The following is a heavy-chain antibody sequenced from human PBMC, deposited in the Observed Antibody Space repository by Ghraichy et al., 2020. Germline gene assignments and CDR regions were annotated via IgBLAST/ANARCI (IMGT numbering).Heavy chain of an antibody. Sequence: LSLTCAASGFTFSSYGMHWVRQAPGKGLEWVAFIRYDGSNKYYADSVKGRFTLSRDNSKNTLYLQMNSLRAEDTAVYYCAKDLGPMGGFDYWCQGTLVTVSS. CDR1: GFTFSSYG. J-gene: IGHJ4*02. CDR2: IRYDGSNK. D-gene: IGHD3-10*01. CDR3: AKDLGPMGGFDY. V-gene: IGHV3-30*02.